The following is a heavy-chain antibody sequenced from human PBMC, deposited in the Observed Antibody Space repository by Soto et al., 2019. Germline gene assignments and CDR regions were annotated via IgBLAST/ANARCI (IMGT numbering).Heavy chain of an antibody. CDR2: ISSSSSTI. D-gene: IGHD3-22*01. J-gene: IGHJ4*02. V-gene: IGHV3-48*02. CDR3: ARGLDSSGSPSTNFDY. Sequence: GGSLRLSCAASGFTFSSYSMNWVRQAPGKGLEWVSYISSSSSTIYYADSVKGRFTISRDNAKNSLYLQMNSLRDEDTAVYYCARGLDSSGSPSTNFDYGCQGTLVTVSP. CDR1: GFTFSSYS.